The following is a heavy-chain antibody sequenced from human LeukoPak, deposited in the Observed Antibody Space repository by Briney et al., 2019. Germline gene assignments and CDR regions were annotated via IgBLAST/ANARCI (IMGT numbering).Heavy chain of an antibody. CDR1: GFSFSTYW. J-gene: IGHJ4*02. D-gene: IGHD6-6*01. V-gene: IGHV3-7*03. CDR3: ARLTQLARGRY. Sequence: GGSLRLSCAPSGFSFSTYWMSWVRQAPGKGLEWVANIKEDGSQKYYVDSVKGRFTIFRDNAKNSLSLQMNSLRADDTAVYYCARLTQLARGRYWGQGTLVTVSS. CDR2: IKEDGSQK.